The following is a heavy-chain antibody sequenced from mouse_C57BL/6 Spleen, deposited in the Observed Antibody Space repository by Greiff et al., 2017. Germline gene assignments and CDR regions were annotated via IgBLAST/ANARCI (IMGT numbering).Heavy chain of an antibody. D-gene: IGHD4-1*01. CDR3: AKRASWGVWFAY. V-gene: IGHV2-9*01. CDR2: IWGGGST. CDR1: GFSLTSYG. J-gene: IGHJ3*01. Sequence: QVQLKESGPGLVAPSQSLSITCTVSGFSLTSYGVDWVRQPPGKGLEWLGVIWGGGSTNYNSAHMSRLSISKDNSKSQVFLKMNSLQTDDTAMYYCAKRASWGVWFAYWGQGTLVTVSA.